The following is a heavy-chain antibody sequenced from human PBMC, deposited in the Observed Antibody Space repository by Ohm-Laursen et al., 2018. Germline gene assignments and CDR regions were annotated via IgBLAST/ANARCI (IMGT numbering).Heavy chain of an antibody. J-gene: IGHJ5*02. V-gene: IGHV1-58*01. Sequence: SSVKVSCKASGFIFTSSAVQWVRQARGQRLEWIGWIVVGSGNTDYAQKFQERVSITRDTSTRTAYMELSSLRSEDTAVYYCAASAHGSTIFHPWGQGTPVTVSS. CDR2: IVVGSGNT. CDR3: AASAHGSTIFHP. CDR1: GFIFTSSA. D-gene: IGHD3-10*01.